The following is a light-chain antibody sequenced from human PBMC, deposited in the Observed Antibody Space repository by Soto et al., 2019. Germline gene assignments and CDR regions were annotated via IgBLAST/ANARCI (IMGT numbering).Light chain of an antibody. Sequence: ETIMTQSPATLSVSPGERATLSCRASQSVGTNFAWYQQKPGQAPRLLLYGVSTRATGIPARFSGSGSGTQFTLAISSLQSEDFAVYYCQQYNNWPPNTFGQGTKLEIK. CDR3: QQYNNWPPNT. CDR1: QSVGTN. CDR2: GVS. J-gene: IGKJ2*01. V-gene: IGKV3-15*01.